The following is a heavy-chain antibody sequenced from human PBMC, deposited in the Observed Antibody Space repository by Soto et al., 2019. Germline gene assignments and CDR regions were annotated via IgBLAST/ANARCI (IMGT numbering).Heavy chain of an antibody. CDR3: VRLMGTSFDL. CDR1: GFTFSDHF. CDR2: ARNKVNGYTN. V-gene: IGHV3-72*01. J-gene: IGHJ4*02. D-gene: IGHD3-10*01. Sequence: GGSLRLSCVASGFTFSDHFMDWLRQAPGKGLEWVGRARNKVNGYTNSHAASVRGRFTISRDDSKNSLYLQMNSLKTEDTAVYFLVRLMGTSFDLWGQGPLVTVSS.